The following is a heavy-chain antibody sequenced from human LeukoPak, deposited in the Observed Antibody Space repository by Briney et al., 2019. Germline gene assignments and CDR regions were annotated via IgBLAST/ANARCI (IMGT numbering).Heavy chain of an antibody. Sequence: GGPLRLSCAASGFTFRSYGIHGVRQARAKGRGGVAFIQYDGRKTLCGDSVRGRCTISRDTFKNTIYLQVDSLRGDATAVYYCAKDNGNYLTPDYWGQGTLVTVSS. D-gene: IGHD4-17*01. V-gene: IGHV3-30*02. CDR1: GFTFRSYG. J-gene: IGHJ4*02. CDR2: IQYDGRKT. CDR3: AKDNGNYLTPDY.